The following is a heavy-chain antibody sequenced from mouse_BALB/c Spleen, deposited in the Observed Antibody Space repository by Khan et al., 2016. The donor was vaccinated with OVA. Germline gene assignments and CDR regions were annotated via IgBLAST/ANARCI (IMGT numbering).Heavy chain of an antibody. CDR2: ISPGSGDT. J-gene: IGHJ3*01. V-gene: IGHV1-77*01. D-gene: IGHD1-2*01. CDR3: ARRNYFGYTFAY. Sequence: QVQLQQSGAELARPGASVKLSCKASGYTFTDYYINWVKLRTGQGLEWIGEISPGSGDTYYNERFKGKATLTADKSSSTAYMQLSSLTSEASAVYICARRNYFGYTFAYGGQGTLVTVSA. CDR1: GYTFTDYY.